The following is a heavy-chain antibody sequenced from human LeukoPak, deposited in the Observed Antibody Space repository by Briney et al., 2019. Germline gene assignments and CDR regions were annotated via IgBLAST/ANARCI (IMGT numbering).Heavy chain of an antibody. CDR3: ARGGNATYFDY. CDR1: GFTFSSYA. CDR2: ISGSGGST. V-gene: IGHV3-23*01. J-gene: IGHJ4*02. D-gene: IGHD4-23*01. Sequence: GGSLRLSCAASGFTFSSYAMSWVRQAPGKGLEWVSAISGSGGSTYYADSVKGRFTISRDNSKNTLYLQMDSLRAEDTAVYYCARGGNATYFDYWGQGTLVTVSS.